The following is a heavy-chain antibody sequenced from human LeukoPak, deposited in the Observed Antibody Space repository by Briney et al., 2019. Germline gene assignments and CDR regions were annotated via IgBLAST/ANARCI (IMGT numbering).Heavy chain of an antibody. D-gene: IGHD3-22*01. J-gene: IGHJ4*02. CDR2: IYYSGST. CDR1: GESISGFY. CDR3: ARGLDYYDSSGYYPRPYFDY. Sequence: SETLTLTCTVSGESISGFYWTWIRQPPGKGLEWIGYIYYSGSTNYNPSLKSRVTISVDTSKNQFSLKLISVTAADTAVYYCARGLDYYDSSGYYPRPYFDYWGQGTLVTVSS. V-gene: IGHV4-59*01.